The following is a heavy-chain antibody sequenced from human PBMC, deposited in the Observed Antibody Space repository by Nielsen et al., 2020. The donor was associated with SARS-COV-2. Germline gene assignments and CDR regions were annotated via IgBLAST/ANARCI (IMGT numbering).Heavy chain of an antibody. Sequence: WIRQPPGKGLEWIGEINHSGSTNYNPSLKSRVTISVDTSKNQFSLKLSSVTAADTAVYYCARRSYYGSGSYGTFDYWGQGTLVTVSS. CDR2: INHSGST. V-gene: IGHV4-34*01. J-gene: IGHJ4*02. CDR3: ARRSYYGSGSYGTFDY. D-gene: IGHD3-10*01.